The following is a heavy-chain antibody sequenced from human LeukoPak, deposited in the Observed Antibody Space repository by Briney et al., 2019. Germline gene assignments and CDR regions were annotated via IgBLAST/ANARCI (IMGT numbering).Heavy chain of an antibody. J-gene: IGHJ4*02. D-gene: IGHD5-18*01. V-gene: IGHV3-23*01. Sequence: PGGSLRLSCAASGFTFSIYAMGWVRQAAGKGLEWVSVISGSGGTTYYADSVKGRFTISRDKSKNTLYLQVNSLRAEDTAVYYCAKDVQLWPTYFDYWGQGTLVTVSS. CDR1: GFTFSIYA. CDR2: ISGSGGTT. CDR3: AKDVQLWPTYFDY.